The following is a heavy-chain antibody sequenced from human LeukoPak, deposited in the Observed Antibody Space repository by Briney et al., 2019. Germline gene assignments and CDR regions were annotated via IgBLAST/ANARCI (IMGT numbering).Heavy chain of an antibody. D-gene: IGHD3-3*02. CDR1: GYTLTGYY. Sequence: ASVKVSCKASGYTLTGYYMHWVRQAPGQGLEWMGFISPNSGGTDYAQKFQGRVTMTRDTSISTAYMELSRLRSDDTAVYYCARGAFWLDVWGQGTTVTVSS. J-gene: IGHJ6*02. V-gene: IGHV1-2*02. CDR3: ARGAFWLDV. CDR2: ISPNSGGT.